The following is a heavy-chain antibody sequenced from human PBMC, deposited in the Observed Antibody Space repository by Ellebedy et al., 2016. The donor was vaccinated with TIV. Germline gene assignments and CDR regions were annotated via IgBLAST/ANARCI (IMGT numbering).Heavy chain of an antibody. CDR2: INPSGAHT. J-gene: IGHJ4*02. Sequence: AASVQVSCKASGYTFTGYYMHWVRQAPGQGLEWMGVINPSGAHTTYTQKFQGRVTMTRDTSTSTVYMDLSSLRSDDTAVYYCARGLPQQWRGPQFDYWGQGTLVTVSS. CDR1: GYTFTGYY. D-gene: IGHD6-19*01. V-gene: IGHV1-46*01. CDR3: ARGLPQQWRGPQFDY.